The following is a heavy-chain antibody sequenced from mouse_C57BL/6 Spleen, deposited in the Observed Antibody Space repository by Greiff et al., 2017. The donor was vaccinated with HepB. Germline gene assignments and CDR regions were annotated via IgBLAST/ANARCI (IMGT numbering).Heavy chain of an antibody. V-gene: IGHV1-53*01. Sequence: VQLQQPGTELVKPGASVKLSCKASGYTFTSYWMHWVKQRPGQGLEWIGNINPCNGGTNYNETFKSKATLTVDKSSSTAYMQLSSLTSEDSAVYYCARSWATVVANYYAMDYWGQGTTVTVSS. CDR3: ARSWATVVANYYAMDY. CDR2: INPCNGGT. CDR1: GYTFTSYW. J-gene: IGHJ4*01. D-gene: IGHD1-1*01.